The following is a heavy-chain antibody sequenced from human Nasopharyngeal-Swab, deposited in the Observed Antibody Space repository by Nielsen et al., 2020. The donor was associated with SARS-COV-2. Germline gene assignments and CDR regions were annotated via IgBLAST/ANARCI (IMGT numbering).Heavy chain of an antibody. CDR3: ARDGEVGAITGIDY. J-gene: IGHJ4*02. CDR2: ISNGSSYT. D-gene: IGHD1-26*01. V-gene: IGHV3-21*01. CDR1: GFTFATYN. Sequence: GESLKISCAASGFTFATYNMNWVRQAPGKGLEWVSSISNGSSYTQYGDSVRGRFTTSRDNAKNSLYLQMNSLRDEDTAVYYCARDGEVGAITGIDYWGQGTLVTVSS.